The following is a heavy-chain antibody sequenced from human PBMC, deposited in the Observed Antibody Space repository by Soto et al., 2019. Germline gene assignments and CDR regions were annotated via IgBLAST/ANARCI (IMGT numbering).Heavy chain of an antibody. J-gene: IGHJ4*02. D-gene: IGHD5-12*01. V-gene: IGHV3-21*01. CDR3: APLGRLRPGGVDY. CDR1: GFTFSSYS. CDR2: ISSSSSYI. Sequence: PGVSLRLSCAASGFTFSSYSMNWVRQAPGKGLEWVSSISSSSSYIYYADSVKGRFTITRDNAKNSLYLQMNSLRAEDTAVYYCAPLGRLRPGGVDYWGQGTLVTVSS.